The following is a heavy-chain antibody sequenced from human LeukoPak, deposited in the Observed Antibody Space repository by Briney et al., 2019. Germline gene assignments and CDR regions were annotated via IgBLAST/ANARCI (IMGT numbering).Heavy chain of an antibody. Sequence: ASVKVSCKASGYTFTSYDINWVRQATGQGLEWMGWMNPNSGNTGYAQKFQGRVTMTRNTSISTAYMELSSLRSEDTAVYYCARVVYYYDSSGYQSRRFDPWGQGTLVTVSS. CDR1: GYTFTSYD. V-gene: IGHV1-8*01. D-gene: IGHD3-22*01. J-gene: IGHJ5*02. CDR3: ARVVYYYDSSGYQSRRFDP. CDR2: MNPNSGNT.